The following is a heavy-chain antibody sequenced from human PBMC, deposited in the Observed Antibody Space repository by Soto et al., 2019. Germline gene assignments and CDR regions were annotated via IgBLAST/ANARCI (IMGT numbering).Heavy chain of an antibody. CDR2: INAGNGNT. Sequence: ASVKVSCTASGYTFTGYAMHWVRQAPGQRLEWMGWINAGNGNTKYSQKFQGRVTMTTDTSTRTVYLDLRSLKSDDTAVYYCARGGYYDNTWGKLSHYGLDVWGQGTSVTVSS. CDR1: GYTFTGYA. J-gene: IGHJ6*02. V-gene: IGHV1-3*01. CDR3: ARGGYYDNTWGKLSHYGLDV. D-gene: IGHD3-16*01.